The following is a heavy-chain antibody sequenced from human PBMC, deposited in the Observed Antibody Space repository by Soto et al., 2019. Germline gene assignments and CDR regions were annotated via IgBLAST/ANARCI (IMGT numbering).Heavy chain of an antibody. V-gene: IGHV3-23*01. Sequence: PGGSLRLCCAAPGFTVSSYAMSWVRQAPGKGLEWVSAISGSGGSTYYADSVKGRFTISRDNSKNTLYLQMNSLRAEDTAVYYCAKDEDTYYDFWSGYYFSYWGQGTLVTVSS. D-gene: IGHD3-3*01. CDR2: ISGSGGST. CDR1: GFTVSSYA. J-gene: IGHJ4*02. CDR3: AKDEDTYYDFWSGYYFSY.